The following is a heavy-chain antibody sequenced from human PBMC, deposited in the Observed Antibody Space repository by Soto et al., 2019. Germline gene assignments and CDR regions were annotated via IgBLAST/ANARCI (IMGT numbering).Heavy chain of an antibody. Sequence: SETLSLTCSVSGGSMNGYYWSWIRQTPGQGLEWLGFIYFSGSTRYNPSLMSRLTISLDKSKRQFSMSLSSVTAADTAVYYCARSVATPGTNIDFWGQGTLVTAPQ. J-gene: IGHJ4*02. CDR3: ARSVATPGTNIDF. CDR1: GGSMNGYY. CDR2: IYFSGST. V-gene: IGHV4-4*09. D-gene: IGHD6-13*01.